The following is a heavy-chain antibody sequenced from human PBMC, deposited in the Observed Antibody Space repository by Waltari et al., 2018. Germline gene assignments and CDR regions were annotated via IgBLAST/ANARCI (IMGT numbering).Heavy chain of an antibody. CDR2: INRSGST. Sequence: QVQLQQWGAGLLKPSETLSLTCAVYGGSFSGYYWRWIRQPPGKGLEWIGEINRSGSTNYNPSLKSRVTISVDTAKNQFSLKLSSVTAADTAVYYCARGPEQQLVLHDAFDIWGQGTMVTVSS. D-gene: IGHD6-13*01. CDR3: ARGPEQQLVLHDAFDI. CDR1: GGSFSGYY. J-gene: IGHJ3*02. V-gene: IGHV4-34*01.